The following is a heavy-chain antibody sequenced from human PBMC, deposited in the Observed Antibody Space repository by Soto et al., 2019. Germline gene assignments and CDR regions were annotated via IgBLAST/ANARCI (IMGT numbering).Heavy chain of an antibody. Sequence: YLCRLLQPQGKGLEWIGCIYYSGNTYYNPSLKRRFSISVDTSKNQFSLQLSSVTVADTAVYYCVMVRRRYSSPLFPFENCG. D-gene: IGHD2-2*02. J-gene: IGHJ3*02. CDR1: Y. V-gene: IGHV4-30-4*08. CDR3: VMVRRRYSSPLFPFEN. CDR2: IYYSGNT.